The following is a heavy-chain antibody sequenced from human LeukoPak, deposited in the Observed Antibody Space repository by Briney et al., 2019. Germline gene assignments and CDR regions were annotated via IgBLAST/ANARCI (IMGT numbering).Heavy chain of an antibody. CDR3: AKGLGGGYWYYFDY. V-gene: IGHV3-9*01. Sequence: GGSLRLSCAASGFTFDDYAMHWVRQAPGKGLEWVSGISWNSGSIGYADSVKGRFTISRDNAKNSLYLQMNSLRAEDTALYYCAKGLGGGYWYYFDYWGQGTLVTVSS. J-gene: IGHJ4*02. D-gene: IGHD5-18*01. CDR1: GFTFDDYA. CDR2: ISWNSGSI.